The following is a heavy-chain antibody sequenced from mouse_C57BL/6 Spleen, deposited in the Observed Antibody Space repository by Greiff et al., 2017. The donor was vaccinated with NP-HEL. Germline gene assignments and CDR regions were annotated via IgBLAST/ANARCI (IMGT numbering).Heavy chain of an antibody. CDR3: ARDRDLLLRMDY. V-gene: IGHV5-4*01. J-gene: IGHJ4*01. CDR1: GFTFSSYA. CDR2: ISDGGSYT. Sequence: EVKLMESGGGLVKPGGSLKLSCAASGFTFSSYAMSWVRQTPVKRLEWVATISDGGSYTYYPDNVKGRFTISRDNAKNNLYLQMSHLKSEDTAMYYCARDRDLLLRMDYWGQGTSVTVSS. D-gene: IGHD1-1*01.